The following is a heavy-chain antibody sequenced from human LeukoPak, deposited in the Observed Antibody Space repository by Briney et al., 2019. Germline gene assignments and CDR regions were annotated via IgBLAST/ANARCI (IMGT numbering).Heavy chain of an antibody. J-gene: IGHJ3*02. D-gene: IGHD4-11*01. V-gene: IGHV3-30*02. CDR3: AKTSSYSNYVHAFDI. CDR1: GFTFSSYG. CDR2: IRYDGSNK. Sequence: GGSLRLSCAVSGFTFSSYGMHWVRQAPGKGLEWVAFIRYDGSNKYYADSVKGRFTISRDNSKNTLYLQMNSLRAEDTAVYYCAKTSSYSNYVHAFDIWGQGTMVTVSS.